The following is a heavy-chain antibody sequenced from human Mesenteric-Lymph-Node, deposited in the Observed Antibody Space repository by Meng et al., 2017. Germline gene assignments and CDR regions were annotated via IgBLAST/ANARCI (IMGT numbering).Heavy chain of an antibody. CDR3: ARVRADSSGWYELFDY. CDR1: GFTFRKCW. Sequence: GESLKISCAASGFTFRKCWMSWVRQAPGKGLEWVANIKEDGSTIFYAASVKGRFTISRDNAQNSLYLQMNSLRAEDTAVYYCARVRADSSGWYELFDYWAQGTLVTFSS. CDR2: IKEDGSTI. V-gene: IGHV3-7*01. J-gene: IGHJ4*02. D-gene: IGHD6-19*01.